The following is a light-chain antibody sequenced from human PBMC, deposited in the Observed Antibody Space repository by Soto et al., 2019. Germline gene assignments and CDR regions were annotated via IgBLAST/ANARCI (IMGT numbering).Light chain of an antibody. CDR1: SSDIGAHTY. Sequence: QSALTQPASVSGSPGQSITISCTGTSSDIGAHTYVSWSQQHPGKVPKVIIYNVSTRPSGISDRFSGSKSGNTASLTISGLQAEDEADYYCSSYAGGFVVFGGGTQLTVL. CDR2: NVS. V-gene: IGLV2-14*01. CDR3: SSYAGGFVV. J-gene: IGLJ2*01.